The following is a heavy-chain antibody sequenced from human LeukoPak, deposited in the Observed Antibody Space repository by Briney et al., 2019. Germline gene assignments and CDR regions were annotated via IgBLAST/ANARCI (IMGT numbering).Heavy chain of an antibody. CDR3: ARENSRRSGSYDY. CDR1: GYTFTGYY. V-gene: IGHV1-18*04. J-gene: IGHJ4*02. D-gene: IGHD1-26*01. Sequence: ASVKVSCKASGYTFTGYYMHWVRQAPGQGLEWMGWISAYNGNTNYAQKLQGRVTMTTNTSTSTAYMELRSPRSDDTAVYYCARENSRRSGSYDYWGQGTLVTVSS. CDR2: ISAYNGNT.